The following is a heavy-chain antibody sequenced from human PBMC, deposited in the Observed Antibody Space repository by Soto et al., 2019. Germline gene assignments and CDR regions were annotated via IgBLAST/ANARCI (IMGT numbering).Heavy chain of an antibody. CDR1: GFTFSSYS. D-gene: IGHD3-3*02. CDR3: AREWAHFWSGYGFDY. CDR2: ISSSSSYI. Sequence: EVQLVESGGGLVKPGGSLRLSCAASGFTFSSYSMNWVRQAPGKGLEWVSSISSSSSYIYNADSVKGRFTISRDNAKNSLYLQMISLSAEGTAVYDCAREWAHFWSGYGFDYWGQGTLVTVSS. V-gene: IGHV3-21*01. J-gene: IGHJ4*02.